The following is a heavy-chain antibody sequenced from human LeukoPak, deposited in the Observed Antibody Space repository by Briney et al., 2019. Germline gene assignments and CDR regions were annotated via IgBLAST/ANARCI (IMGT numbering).Heavy chain of an antibody. D-gene: IGHD4-17*01. V-gene: IGHV1-46*01. CDR2: INPSGGST. J-gene: IGHJ4*02. CDR1: GYTFTSYY. CDR3: ARDPGIRTTVTPFDY. Sequence: VASVKVSCKASGYTFTSYYMHWVRQAPGQGLEWMGIINPSGGSTSYAQKFQGRVTMTRDTSTSTVYMELSSLRSEDTAVYYCARDPGIRTTVTPFDYWGQGTLVTVSS.